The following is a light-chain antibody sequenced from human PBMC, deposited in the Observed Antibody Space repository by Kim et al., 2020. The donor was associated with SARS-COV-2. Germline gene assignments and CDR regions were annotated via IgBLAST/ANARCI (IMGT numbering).Light chain of an antibody. J-gene: IGKJ4*01. CDR2: DAS. CDR1: QSISVY. Sequence: GESAPLSCRASQSISVYERWYPHKPGQAPRRLIYDASNSATGIPDRFSGSGSGTDFTLTISSLEPEDFAIYYCQQRNNWPPAVTFGGGTKVDIK. CDR3: QQRNNWPPAVT. V-gene: IGKV3-11*01.